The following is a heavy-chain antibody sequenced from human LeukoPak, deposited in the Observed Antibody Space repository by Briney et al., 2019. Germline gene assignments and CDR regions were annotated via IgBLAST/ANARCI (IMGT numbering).Heavy chain of an antibody. CDR1: GFTFSAHG. V-gene: IGHV3-33*01. D-gene: IGHD7-27*01. J-gene: IGHJ4*02. CDR2: VWSDGINK. CDR3: ERGPRGSTWAVFDY. Sequence: PGRSLRLACATSGFTFSAHGMHWVRQAPGKGLDWVAVVWSDGINKFYADSVKGRFTISRDNSKNTLYLEVNSLRAEDTAVYYCERGPRGSTWAVFDYWGQGTLVTVSS.